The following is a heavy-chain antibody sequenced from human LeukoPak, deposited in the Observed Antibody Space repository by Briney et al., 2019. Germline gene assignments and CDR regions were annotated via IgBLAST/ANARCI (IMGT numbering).Heavy chain of an antibody. D-gene: IGHD5-18*01. V-gene: IGHV4-34*01. CDR2: INHSGST. CDR3: ARRGYTYGWGWFDP. CDR1: GGSFSDYY. Sequence: PSETLSLTCGVYGGSFSDYYWSWIRQPPGKGLEWIGEINHSGSTNYNPSLKSRVTISVDTSKNQFSLKVNSVTAADTAVYYCARRGYTYGWGWFDPWGQGTLVTVSS. J-gene: IGHJ5*02.